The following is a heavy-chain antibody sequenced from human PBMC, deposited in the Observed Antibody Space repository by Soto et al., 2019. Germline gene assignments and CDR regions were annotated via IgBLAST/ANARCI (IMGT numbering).Heavy chain of an antibody. J-gene: IGHJ3*02. CDR2: IWYDGSNK. V-gene: IGHV3-33*01. CDR3: AREMATMGGPFDI. CDR1: GFTFSSYG. D-gene: IGHD5-12*01. Sequence: VGSLRLSCAASGFTFSSYGMHWVRQAPGKGLEWVAVIWYDGSNKYYADSVKGRFTISRDNSKNTLYLQMNSLRAEDTAVYYCAREMATMGGPFDIWGQGTMVTVSS.